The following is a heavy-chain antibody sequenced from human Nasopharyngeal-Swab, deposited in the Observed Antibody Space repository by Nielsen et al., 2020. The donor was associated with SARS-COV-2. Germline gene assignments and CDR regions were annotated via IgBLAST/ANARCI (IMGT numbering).Heavy chain of an antibody. Sequence: SETLSLTCAVYGGSFSGYYWSWIRQPPGKGLEWIGEINHSGSTNDSPSLKSRVTISVDTSKNQFSLKLSSVTAADTAVYFCARGDGRTVWRSYSFDSWGQGTLVTVSS. D-gene: IGHD1-26*01. V-gene: IGHV4-34*01. CDR3: ARGDGRTVWRSYSFDS. CDR2: INHSGST. J-gene: IGHJ4*02. CDR1: GGSFSGYY.